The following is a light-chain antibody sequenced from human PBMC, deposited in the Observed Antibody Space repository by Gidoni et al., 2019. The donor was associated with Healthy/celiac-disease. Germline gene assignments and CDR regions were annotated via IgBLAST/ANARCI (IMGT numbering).Light chain of an antibody. J-gene: IGKJ2*01. V-gene: IGKV1-39*01. CDR1: QSISSY. CDR3: QRSYSIPLYT. Sequence: DIQMTQSPSSLSASVGDRVTITCRASQSISSYLNWYQQKPGKAPKLLIYAASSLQSGVPSRVSGSGYGTDFTLTISSLQPEDCATYYCQRSYSIPLYTFGQGTKLEIK. CDR2: AAS.